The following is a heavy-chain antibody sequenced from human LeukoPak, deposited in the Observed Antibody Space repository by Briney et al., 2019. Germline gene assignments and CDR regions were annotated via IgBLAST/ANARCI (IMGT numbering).Heavy chain of an antibody. CDR2: INAGNGNT. D-gene: IGHD6-13*01. Sequence: ASVKVSCKASGYTFPSYGISWVRQAPGQGLEWMGWINAGNGNTKYSQKFQARVTVTRDTSASTAYMELSSLRSEDTAVYYCARDPIGSRWPYYFDYWGQGTLVTVSS. CDR3: ARDPIGSRWPYYFDY. J-gene: IGHJ4*02. V-gene: IGHV1-3*01. CDR1: GYTFPSYG.